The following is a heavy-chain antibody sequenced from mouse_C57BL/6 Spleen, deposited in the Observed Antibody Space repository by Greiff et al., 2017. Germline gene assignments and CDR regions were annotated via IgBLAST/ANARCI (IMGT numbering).Heavy chain of an antibody. CDR1: GYTFTSYW. V-gene: IGHV1-64*01. CDR2: IHPNSGST. D-gene: IGHD1-1*01. CDR3: GRLITTAGDY. Sequence: QVQLQQPGAELVKPGASVKLSCKASGYTFTSYWMHWVKQRPGQGLEWIGMIHPNSGSTNYNEKFKSKATLTVDKSSRTAYMQLSSLTSEDSAVYYCGRLITTAGDYWGQGTTLTVSS. J-gene: IGHJ2*01.